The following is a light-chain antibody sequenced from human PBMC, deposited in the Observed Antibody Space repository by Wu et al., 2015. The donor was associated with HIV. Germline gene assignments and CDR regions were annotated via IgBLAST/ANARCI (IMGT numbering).Light chain of an antibody. V-gene: IGKV3D-20*02. J-gene: IGKJ5*01. CDR2: GAS. CDR3: QQRTSWPLT. CDR1: QSVSSSY. Sequence: EIVLTQSPGTLSLSPGERATLSCRASQSVSSSYLAWYQQKPGQAPRLLIYGASSRATDIPDRFSGSGSGTDFTLTISSLEPEVFAVYYCQQRTSWPLTFGQGTRLEIK.